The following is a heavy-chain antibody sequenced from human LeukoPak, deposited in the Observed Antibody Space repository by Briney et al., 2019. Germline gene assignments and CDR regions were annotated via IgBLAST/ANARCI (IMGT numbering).Heavy chain of an antibody. Sequence: GGSLRLSCAASGFTFNNYAIHWVRQAPGKGLEWVAVISYDGSNKYYADSVKGRFTISRDNSKNTLYLQMNSLRAEDTAVYYCARDLGDYVFVFDYWGQGTLVTVSS. CDR1: GFTFNNYA. CDR3: ARDLGDYVFVFDY. V-gene: IGHV3-30-3*01. D-gene: IGHD4-17*01. J-gene: IGHJ4*02. CDR2: ISYDGSNK.